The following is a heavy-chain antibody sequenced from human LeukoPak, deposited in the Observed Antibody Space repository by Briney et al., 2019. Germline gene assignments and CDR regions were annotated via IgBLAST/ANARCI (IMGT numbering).Heavy chain of an antibody. D-gene: IGHD4-11*01. J-gene: IGHJ4*02. CDR1: VYTFTSYD. CDR3: ARGPPESSNSDY. CDR2: MNPNSANT. V-gene: IGHV1-8*01. Sequence: ASVKVSCKASVYTFTSYDINWVRQATGQRLEWMGWMNPNSANTGYAQKFQGRVTMTRNTSISTAYMELSSLRSEDTAVYYCARGPPESSNSDYWGQGTLVTVSS.